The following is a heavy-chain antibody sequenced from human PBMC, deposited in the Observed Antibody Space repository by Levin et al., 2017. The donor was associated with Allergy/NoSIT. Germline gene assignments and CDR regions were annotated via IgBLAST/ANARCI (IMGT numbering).Heavy chain of an antibody. CDR3: ARDGGFTAGRVWDALDV. CDR1: GFTFSTHG. D-gene: IGHD3-10*01. Sequence: PGGSLRLSCAASGFTFSTHGMHWARQAPGKGLEWVAVISYDGNHVYVADSAKGRFTISRDNSKSTLYLQTNSPTPEDTAVNYCARDGGFTAGRVWDALDVWGQGTTVTVS. CDR2: ISYDGNHV. J-gene: IGHJ6*02. V-gene: IGHV3-30*03.